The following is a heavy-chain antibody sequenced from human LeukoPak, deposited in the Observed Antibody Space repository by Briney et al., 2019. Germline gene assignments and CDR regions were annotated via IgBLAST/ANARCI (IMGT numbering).Heavy chain of an antibody. J-gene: IGHJ4*02. CDR1: GGSISSYY. V-gene: IGHV4-59*01. CDR3: ARARDGYIFDY. CDR2: IYYSGST. Sequence: SETLSLTCTVSGGSISSYYWSWIRQPPGKGLERIGYIYYSGSTNYNPSLKSRATISVDTSKNQFSLKLSSVTAADPAVYYCARARDGYIFDYWGQGTLVTVSS. D-gene: IGHD5-24*01.